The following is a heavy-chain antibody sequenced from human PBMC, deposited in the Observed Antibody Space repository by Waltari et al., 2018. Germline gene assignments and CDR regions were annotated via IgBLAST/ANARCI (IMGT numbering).Heavy chain of an antibody. V-gene: IGHV1-8*03. Sequence: QVQLVQSGAEVKKPGASVKVSCKASGYTFTSYDINWVRQATGQGLEWMGWMNPNSGNTGYAQKFQGRVTITRNTSISTAYMELSSLRSEDTAVYYCARRFYDFWSGYSYFDYWGQETLVTVSS. D-gene: IGHD3-3*01. CDR2: MNPNSGNT. CDR1: GYTFTSYD. CDR3: ARRFYDFWSGYSYFDY. J-gene: IGHJ4*02.